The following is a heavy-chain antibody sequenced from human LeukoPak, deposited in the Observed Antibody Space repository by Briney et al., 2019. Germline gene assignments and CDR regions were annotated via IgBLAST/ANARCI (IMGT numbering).Heavy chain of an antibody. V-gene: IGHV1-2*02. CDR1: GYTFTSYY. D-gene: IGHD1-26*01. Sequence: ASVKVSRKASGYTFTSYYMHWVRQAPGQGLEWMGWINPNSGGTNYAQRFQGRVTMTGDTSISTAYMELNRLRSDDTAVYYCARSDSEGATNGYYWGQGTLVTVSS. CDR2: INPNSGGT. J-gene: IGHJ4*02. CDR3: ARSDSEGATNGYY.